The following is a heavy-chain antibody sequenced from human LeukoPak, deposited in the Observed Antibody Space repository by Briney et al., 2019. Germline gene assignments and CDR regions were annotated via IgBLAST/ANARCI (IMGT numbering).Heavy chain of an antibody. CDR2: ISWDSDSI. CDR3: AKGGGGRLIYYYYMDV. J-gene: IGHJ6*03. CDR1: GFIFDDYA. D-gene: IGHD3-16*01. V-gene: IGHV3-9*03. Sequence: GRSLTLSCAASGFIFDDYAMHWVRQAPGEGLEWVSGISWDSDSIDYADSVKGRFTISRDNAKNSLYLQMNSLRAEDMALYYCAKGGGGRLIYYYYMDVWGKGTTVTVSS.